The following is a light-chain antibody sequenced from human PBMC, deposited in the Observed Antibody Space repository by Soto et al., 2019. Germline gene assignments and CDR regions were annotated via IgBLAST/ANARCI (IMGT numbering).Light chain of an antibody. CDR3: CSYEGRYIYV. Sequence: QSVLTQPGSVSGSPGQSVTISCTGTSSDVGGYNYVSWYQHHPGKAPKLMIYDVTNRPSGVSDRFSGSKSGNTASLTISGLQAEDEADYYCCSYEGRYIYVFGSGTKLTVL. CDR2: DVT. J-gene: IGLJ1*01. CDR1: SSDVGGYNY. V-gene: IGLV2-11*01.